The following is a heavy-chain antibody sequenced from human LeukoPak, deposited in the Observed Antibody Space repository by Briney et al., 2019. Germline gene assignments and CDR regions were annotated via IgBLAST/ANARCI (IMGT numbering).Heavy chain of an antibody. CDR1: GFTFSNAW. CDR3: TTSFGAVAGYYYYYYMDV. J-gene: IGHJ6*03. Sequence: PGGSLRLSCAASGFTFSNAWMSWIRHDPGKDLEQVGRIKSKTDGGTTDYAAPVKGRFTISRDDSKNTLYLQMNSLKTEDTAVYYCTTSFGAVAGYYYYYYMDVWGKGTTVTVSS. V-gene: IGHV3-15*01. D-gene: IGHD6-19*01. CDR2: IKSKTDGGTT.